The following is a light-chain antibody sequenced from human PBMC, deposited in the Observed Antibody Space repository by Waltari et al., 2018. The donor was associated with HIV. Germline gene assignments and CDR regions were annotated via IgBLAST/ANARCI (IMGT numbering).Light chain of an antibody. CDR2: LGS. CDR1: ESLLYDNGYNY. V-gene: IGKV2-28*01. Sequence: ETVMTQSPLSLPVTPGEPASISCTSSESLLYDNGYNYLDWYVQKPGQSPQLLIYLGSHRASGVPDRFSGSGSGTDFTLKISRVEAGGVGVYYCMQALQTPRTFGQGTKVEIK. J-gene: IGKJ1*01. CDR3: MQALQTPRT.